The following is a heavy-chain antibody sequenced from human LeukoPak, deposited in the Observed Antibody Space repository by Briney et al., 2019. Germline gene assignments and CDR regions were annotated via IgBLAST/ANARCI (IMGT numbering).Heavy chain of an antibody. J-gene: IGHJ4*02. CDR3: ASPVRDRYCSGGSCYSPFDF. Sequence: PGGSLRLSRVASGFTFSSYTMSWVRQAPGKGLEWVSALNAGGGSTHYADSVRGRFTISRDNSKNTLYLQMNSLRAEDTAVYYCASPVRDRYCSGGSCYSPFDFWGQGNLVTVSS. V-gene: IGHV3-23*01. D-gene: IGHD2-15*01. CDR2: LNAGGGST. CDR1: GFTFSSYT.